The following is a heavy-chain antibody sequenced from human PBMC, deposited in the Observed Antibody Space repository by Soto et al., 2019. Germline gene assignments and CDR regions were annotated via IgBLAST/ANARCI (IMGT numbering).Heavy chain of an antibody. V-gene: IGHV4-34*01. Sequence: KPSETLSLTCAVYGGSFSGYYWSWIRQPPGKGLEWIGEINHSGSTNYNPSLKSRVTISVDTSKNQFSLKLSSVTAADTAVYYCASTSYTYSSWAVGGWLDPWGQVTLVTVSS. CDR3: ASTSYTYSSWAVGGWLDP. CDR2: INHSGST. D-gene: IGHD6-6*01. J-gene: IGHJ5*02. CDR1: GGSFSGYY.